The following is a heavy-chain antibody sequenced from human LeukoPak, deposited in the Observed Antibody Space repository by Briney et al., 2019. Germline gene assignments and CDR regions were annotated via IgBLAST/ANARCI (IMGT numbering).Heavy chain of an antibody. Sequence: GGSLRLSCAASGFTFSDYYMSWIRQAPGKGLEWVSYISSSGSTIYYADSVKGRFTISRDNSKNTLYLQMNSLRAEDTAVYYCAKDGSGTNIGPLDYWGQGTLVTVSS. CDR1: GFTFSDYY. J-gene: IGHJ4*02. D-gene: IGHD1-26*01. CDR3: AKDGSGTNIGPLDY. V-gene: IGHV3-11*04. CDR2: ISSSGSTI.